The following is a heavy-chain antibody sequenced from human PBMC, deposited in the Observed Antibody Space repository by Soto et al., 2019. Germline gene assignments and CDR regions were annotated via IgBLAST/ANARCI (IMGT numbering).Heavy chain of an antibody. CDR3: AIDKITGLSDY. CDR1: GGSFSGYS. J-gene: IGHJ4*02. D-gene: IGHD2-8*02. CDR2: INHTGST. Sequence: QVQLQQWGAGLLNPSETLSLTCAVYGGSFSGYSWTWIRQPPGTGLEWIGEINHTGSTNYNPSLKSRVTTSVDTSKNQFSLKLTSVTAADTAVYYCAIDKITGLSDYWGQGTLVTVSS. V-gene: IGHV4-34*01.